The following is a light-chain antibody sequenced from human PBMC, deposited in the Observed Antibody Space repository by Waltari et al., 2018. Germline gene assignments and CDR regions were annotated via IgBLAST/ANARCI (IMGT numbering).Light chain of an antibody. V-gene: IGKV1-5*03. CDR1: QHIYNY. J-gene: IGKJ2*01. CDR2: KAS. CDR3: QHPRA. Sequence: DIQMTQSPSSLSASVGDRVTITCQASQHIYNYLNWYQQKPGKAPKLLIYKASSLESGVPSRFSGSGSGTEFTLTISSLQPDDFATYYCQHPRAFGQGTKLEIK.